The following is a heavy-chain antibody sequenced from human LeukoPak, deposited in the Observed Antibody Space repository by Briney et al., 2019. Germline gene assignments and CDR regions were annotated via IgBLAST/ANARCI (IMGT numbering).Heavy chain of an antibody. CDR3: ARDSPNEAILWWSIDY. CDR2: IKQDGSEK. J-gene: IGHJ4*02. V-gene: IGHV3-7*01. CDR1: GLTFRNYW. Sequence: GGSLRLSCAASGLTFRNYWMSWVRQAPGKGLEWVATIKQDGSEKYYGDSVKGRFTISRDNAKNSLYLQMNSLRAEDTAVYYCARDSPNEAILWWSIDYWGQGTLVTVSS. D-gene: IGHD2-21*01.